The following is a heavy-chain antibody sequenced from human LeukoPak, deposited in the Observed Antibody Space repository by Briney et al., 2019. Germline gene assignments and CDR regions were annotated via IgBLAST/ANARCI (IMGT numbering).Heavy chain of an antibody. CDR3: VLGSLVMANNWFDP. D-gene: IGHD3-16*01. V-gene: IGHV3-64*01. CDR1: GFTFSNYV. CDR2: ISGNGDTT. Sequence: GGSLRLSCAASGFTFSNYVMHWVRQAPGKGLEYLSAISGNGDTTYYANSVKGRFTISRDNSKNTLYLHMGSLRPDDMAVYYCVLGSLVMANNWFDPWGQGTLVTVSS. J-gene: IGHJ5*02.